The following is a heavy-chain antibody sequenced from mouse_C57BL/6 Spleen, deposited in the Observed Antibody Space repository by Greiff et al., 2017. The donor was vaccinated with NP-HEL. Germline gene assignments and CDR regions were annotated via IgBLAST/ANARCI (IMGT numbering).Heavy chain of an antibody. Sequence: EVQLVESGGGLVQPGGSLSLSCAASGFTFTDYYMSWVRQPPGKALEWLGFIRNKANGYTTEYSASVKGRFTISGDNSQSILYLQMNALRAEDSATYYCARYPGHYFDYWGQGTTLTVSS. CDR3: ARYPGHYFDY. CDR2: IRNKANGYTT. V-gene: IGHV7-3*01. J-gene: IGHJ2*01. CDR1: GFTFTDYY.